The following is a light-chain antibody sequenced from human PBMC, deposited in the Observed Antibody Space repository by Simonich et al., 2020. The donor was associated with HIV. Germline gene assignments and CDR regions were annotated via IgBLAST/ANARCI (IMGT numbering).Light chain of an antibody. J-gene: IGLJ3*02. CDR1: SANIASNY. CDR3: QSYDISNWV. Sequence: NFMLTQPHSVSESPGKTVTISCTRSSANIASNYEQWYQQRPGSSPTTVIYEDNQSPSGVPDRFSGSIDSSSNSASLTISGLKTEDEADYYCQSYDISNWVFGGGTKLTVL. CDR2: EDN. V-gene: IGLV6-57*01.